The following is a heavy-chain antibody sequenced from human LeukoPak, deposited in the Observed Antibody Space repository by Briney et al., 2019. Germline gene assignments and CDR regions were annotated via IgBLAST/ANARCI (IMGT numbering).Heavy chain of an antibody. CDR2: IYYSGST. J-gene: IGHJ4*02. V-gene: IGHV4-59*01. CDR1: GGSISSYY. CDR3: ARSATVTTREFDY. D-gene: IGHD4-17*01. Sequence: KPSETLSLTCTVSGGSISSYYWSWIRQPPGKGLEWIGYIYYSGSTNYNPSLKSRVTISVDMSKNQFSLKLSSVTAADTAVYYCARSATVTTREFDYWGQGTLVTVSS.